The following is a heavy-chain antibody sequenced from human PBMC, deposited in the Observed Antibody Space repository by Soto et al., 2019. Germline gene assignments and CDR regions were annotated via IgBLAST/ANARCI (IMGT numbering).Heavy chain of an antibody. Sequence: GGSLRLSCAASGFTFSSYAMSWVRQAPGKGLEWVSAISGSGGSTYYADSVKGRFTISRDNSKNTLYLQMNSLRAEDTAVYYCAKTESYYYDSSGYYLDYWGQGTLVTVS. CDR1: GFTFSSYA. CDR3: AKTESYYYDSSGYYLDY. CDR2: ISGSGGST. V-gene: IGHV3-23*01. J-gene: IGHJ4*02. D-gene: IGHD3-22*01.